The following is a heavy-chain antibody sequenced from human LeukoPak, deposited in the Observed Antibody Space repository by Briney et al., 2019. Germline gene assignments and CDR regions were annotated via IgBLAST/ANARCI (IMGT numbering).Heavy chain of an antibody. CDR2: IYYSGST. J-gene: IGHJ5*02. Sequence: PSETLSLTCTVSGGPISSYYWSWIRQPPGKGLEWIGYIYYSGSTNYNPSLKSRVTISVDTSKNQFSLKLSSVTAADTAVYYCARDGLNWFDPWGQGTLVTVSS. CDR1: GGPISSYY. V-gene: IGHV4-59*01. CDR3: ARDGLNWFDP.